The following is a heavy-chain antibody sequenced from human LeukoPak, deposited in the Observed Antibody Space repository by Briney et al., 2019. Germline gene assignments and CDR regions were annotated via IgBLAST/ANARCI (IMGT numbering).Heavy chain of an antibody. D-gene: IGHD2-2*01. V-gene: IGHV3-21*01. Sequence: GGSLRLSCAASGFTFSSYSMNWVRQPTGQGLEWLSSISSSSSYKYYADPVKGRLTISRDNAKNSLYLQMNSLRAEDTAVYYCARDPRRLGYCSSTSCYFLWFDPWGQGTLVTVSS. CDR1: GFTFSSYS. CDR3: ARDPRRLGYCSSTSCYFLWFDP. J-gene: IGHJ5*02. CDR2: ISSSSSYK.